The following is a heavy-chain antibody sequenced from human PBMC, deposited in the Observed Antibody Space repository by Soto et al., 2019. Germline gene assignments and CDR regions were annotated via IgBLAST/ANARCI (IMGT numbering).Heavy chain of an antibody. CDR3: ASPTPITMVRGVIITGEYYYGMDV. CDR2: INAGNGNT. V-gene: IGHV1-3*01. D-gene: IGHD3-10*01. J-gene: IGHJ6*02. CDR1: GYTFTSYA. Sequence: ASVKVSCKASGYTFTSYAMHWVRQAPGQRLEWMGWINAGNGNTKYSQKFQGRVTITRDTSASTAYMELSSLRSEDTAVYYCASPTPITMVRGVIITGEYYYGMDVWGQGTSVTVSS.